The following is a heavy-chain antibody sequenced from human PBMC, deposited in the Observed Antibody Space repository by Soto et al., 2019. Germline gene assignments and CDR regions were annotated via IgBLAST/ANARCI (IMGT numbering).Heavy chain of an antibody. J-gene: IGHJ4*02. CDR2: INAGNGNT. V-gene: IGHV1-3*05. CDR3: AGSIVVVTAIDY. D-gene: IGHD2-21*02. CDR1: GYTFTSYA. Sequence: QVQLVQSGAEEKKPGASVKVSCKASGYTFTSYAMHWVRQAPGQRLEWMGWINAGNGNTKYSKKFQGRVTITRDTSASTADKEPRCLRSDDTAVYYWAGSIVVVTAIDYRGQGTLVTVSS.